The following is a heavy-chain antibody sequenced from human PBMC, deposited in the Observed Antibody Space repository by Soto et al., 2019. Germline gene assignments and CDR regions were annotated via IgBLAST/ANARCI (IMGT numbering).Heavy chain of an antibody. Sequence: QVQLVQSGAEVKKPGASVKVSCKATGYTFTTYDINWVRQATGQGLEWMVWMNPNSGDTGYAQKFRGRVTMTRDTSISTAYMELSTLTSEDTAVYYCVRGLEWLRNYWGQGTLVTVSS. CDR3: VRGLEWLRNY. CDR1: GYTFTTYD. D-gene: IGHD5-12*01. J-gene: IGHJ4*02. V-gene: IGHV1-8*01. CDR2: MNPNSGDT.